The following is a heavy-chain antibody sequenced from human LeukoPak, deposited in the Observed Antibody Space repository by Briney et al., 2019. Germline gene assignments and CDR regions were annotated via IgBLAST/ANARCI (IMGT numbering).Heavy chain of an antibody. CDR2: INPSGGST. Sequence: ASVKVACKASGYTFTSYYMHWVRQAPGQGLEWMGIINPSGGSTSYAQKFQGRVTMTRDTSTSTVYMELSSLRSEDTAVYYCARDFFPQLVVVAATDWFDPWGQGTLVTVSS. V-gene: IGHV1-46*01. CDR1: GYTFTSYY. D-gene: IGHD2-15*01. J-gene: IGHJ5*02. CDR3: ARDFFPQLVVVAATDWFDP.